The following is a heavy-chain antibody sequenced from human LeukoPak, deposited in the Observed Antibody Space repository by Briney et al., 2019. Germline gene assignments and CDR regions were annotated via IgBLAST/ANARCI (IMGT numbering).Heavy chain of an antibody. CDR3: ARQEARNWFDP. CDR2: IWYDGSNK. V-gene: IGHV3-33*01. Sequence: GRSLRLSCAASGFTFSLSAMHWVRQAPGKGLEWVAVIWYDGSNKYYADSVRGRFTISRDNSKNTLFLQMNRLRAEDTAVYYCARQEARNWFDPWGQGTLVTVSS. CDR1: GFTFSLSA. J-gene: IGHJ5*02.